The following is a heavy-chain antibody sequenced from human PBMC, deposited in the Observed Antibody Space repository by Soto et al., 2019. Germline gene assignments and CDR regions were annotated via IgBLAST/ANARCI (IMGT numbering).Heavy chain of an antibody. CDR3: ARDGSDGDLIDY. CDR1: GGSISSGDYY. V-gene: IGHV4-30-4*01. Sequence: NPSETLSLTCTVSGGSISSGDYYWSWIRQPPGKGLEWIGYIYYSGSTYYNPSLKSRVTISVDTSKNQFSLKLSSVTAADTAVYYCARDGSDGDLIDYWGQGTLVTVSS. CDR2: IYYSGST. D-gene: IGHD4-17*01. J-gene: IGHJ4*02.